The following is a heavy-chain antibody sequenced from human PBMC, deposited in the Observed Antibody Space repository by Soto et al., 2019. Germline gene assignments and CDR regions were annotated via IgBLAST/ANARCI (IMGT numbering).Heavy chain of an antibody. D-gene: IGHD6-13*01. CDR2: IKSKTDGGTT. CDR1: GFTFSNAW. J-gene: IGHJ4*02. V-gene: IGHV3-15*07. CDR3: TARRSSSSRLFPKSQSLDY. Sequence: GGSLRLSCAASGFTFSNAWMNWVRQAPGKGLEWVGRIKSKTDGGTTDYAAPVKGRFTISRDDSKNTLYLQMNSLKTEDTAVYYCTARRSSSSRLFPKSQSLDYWGQGTLVTVSS.